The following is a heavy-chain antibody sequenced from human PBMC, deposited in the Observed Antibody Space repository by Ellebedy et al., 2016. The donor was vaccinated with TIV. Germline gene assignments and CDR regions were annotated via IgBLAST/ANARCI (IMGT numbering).Heavy chain of an antibody. V-gene: IGHV3-15*01. D-gene: IGHD3/OR15-3a*01. J-gene: IGHJ5*02. CDR1: GLTFSTAW. Sequence: GGSLRLSXAASGLTFSTAWLSWVRQAPGKGLEWVGRIKNKGDGGTTDYATPVKGRFTISRDDSKNTMYLQMNSLKSDDTAVYYCTTVIIGGGSWGQGTLVTVSS. CDR3: TTVIIGGGS. CDR2: IKNKGDGGTT.